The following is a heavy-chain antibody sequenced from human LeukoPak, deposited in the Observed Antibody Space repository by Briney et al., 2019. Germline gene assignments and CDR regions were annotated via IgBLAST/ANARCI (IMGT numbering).Heavy chain of an antibody. CDR3: ARIYLHYGDYVPTPYWYFDL. V-gene: IGHV4-31*03. J-gene: IGHJ2*01. CDR2: IYYSGST. Sequence: PSQTLSLTCTVSGGSISSGGYYWSWIRQHPGKGLEWIGYIYYSGSTYYNPSPKSRVTISVDTSKNQFSLKLSSVTAADTAVYYCARIYLHYGDYVPTPYWYFDLWGRGTLVTVSS. D-gene: IGHD4-17*01. CDR1: GGSISSGGYY.